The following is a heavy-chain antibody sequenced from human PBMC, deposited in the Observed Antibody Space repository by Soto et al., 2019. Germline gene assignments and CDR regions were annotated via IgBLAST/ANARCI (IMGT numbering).Heavy chain of an antibody. Sequence: SETLSLTCTVFGGSISSYYWSWIRQPPGKGLEWIGYIYYSGSTNYNPSLKSRVTISVDTSKNQFSLKLSSVTAADTAVYYCARGAPLLRYFDWFPRNWFDPWGQGTLVTVSS. D-gene: IGHD3-9*01. J-gene: IGHJ5*02. CDR3: ARGAPLLRYFDWFPRNWFDP. V-gene: IGHV4-59*01. CDR1: GGSISSYY. CDR2: IYYSGST.